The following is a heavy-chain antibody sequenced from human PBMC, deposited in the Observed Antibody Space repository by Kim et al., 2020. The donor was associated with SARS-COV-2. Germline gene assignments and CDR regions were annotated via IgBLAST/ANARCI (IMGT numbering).Heavy chain of an antibody. V-gene: IGHV3-74*01. D-gene: IGHD3-10*01. J-gene: IGHJ3*02. Sequence: DSGKGRFTTSKDNAKSTLYLQMNSLSAEDTAVYYCTRDEILTITSPGAFNMWGQGTMVTVSS. CDR3: TRDEILTITSPGAFNM.